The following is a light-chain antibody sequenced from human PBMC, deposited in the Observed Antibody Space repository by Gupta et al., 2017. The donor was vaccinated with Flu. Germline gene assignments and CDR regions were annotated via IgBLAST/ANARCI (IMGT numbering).Light chain of an antibody. CDR3: QQYYSTPT. CDR2: WAS. V-gene: IGKV4-1*01. J-gene: IGKJ1*01. Sequence: DTVMTQSPDSLAVSLGERATINCKSSQSVLYSSNNKNYLAWYQPKPGQPPKLLIYWASTRESGVPDRFSGSGSGTDFTLTISSLQAEDVAVYYCQQYYSTPTFGQGTKVEIK. CDR1: QSVLYSSNNKNY.